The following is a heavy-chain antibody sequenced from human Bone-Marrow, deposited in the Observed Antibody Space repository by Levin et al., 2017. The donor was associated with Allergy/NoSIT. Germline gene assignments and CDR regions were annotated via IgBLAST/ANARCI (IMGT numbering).Heavy chain of an antibody. CDR2: IYPGDSDT. J-gene: IGHJ4*02. D-gene: IGHD2-21*02. CDR3: ARHPLDCSGDCSFDY. CDR1: GYSFSNYW. V-gene: IGHV5-51*01. Sequence: GESLKISCEASGYSFSNYWIAWVRQMPGKGLKWMGIIYPGDSDTRYSPSFRGRVTISADKTFSTAYLLWTSLKASDTAVYYCARHPLDCSGDCSFDYWGQGTQVTVSS.